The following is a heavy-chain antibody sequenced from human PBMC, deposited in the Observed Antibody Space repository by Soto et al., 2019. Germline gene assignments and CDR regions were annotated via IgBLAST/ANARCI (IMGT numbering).Heavy chain of an antibody. Sequence: QVQLVESGGGVVQPGRSLRLSCAASGFTFSSYAMHWVRQAPGKGLEWVAVISYDGSNKYYADSVKGRFTISRDNSKNTLYLQMNSLRAEDTAVYYCAREGLGYCSGGSCPFDYWGLGTLVTVSS. D-gene: IGHD2-15*01. V-gene: IGHV3-30-3*01. CDR1: GFTFSSYA. J-gene: IGHJ4*02. CDR3: AREGLGYCSGGSCPFDY. CDR2: ISYDGSNK.